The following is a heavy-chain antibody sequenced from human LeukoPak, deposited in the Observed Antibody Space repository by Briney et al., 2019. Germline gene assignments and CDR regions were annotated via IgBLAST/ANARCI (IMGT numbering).Heavy chain of an antibody. J-gene: IGHJ4*02. D-gene: IGHD3-10*01. Sequence: ASVKVSCKASGYTFTGYYMHWVRQAPGQGLEWMGRINPNSGDTNYTQKFQGRVTMTRDTSISTAYMELNRLRSDDTAVYCCATYYYGSGSSPFDYWGQGTLVTVSS. CDR2: INPNSGDT. V-gene: IGHV1-2*06. CDR3: ATYYYGSGSSPFDY. CDR1: GYTFTGYY.